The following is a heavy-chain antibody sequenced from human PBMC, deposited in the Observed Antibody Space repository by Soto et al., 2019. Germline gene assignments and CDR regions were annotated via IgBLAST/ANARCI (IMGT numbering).Heavy chain of an antibody. V-gene: IGHV4-59*01. Sequence: ASETLSLTCTVSGGSISSYYWSWIRQPPGKGLEWIGYIYYSGSTNYKPSFKSRVTISVDTSKNQFSLKLSSVTAADTAVYYCAKDRGDENYAEVHNCFDPWGQGTLVTVS. CDR3: AKDRGDENYAEVHNCFDP. CDR1: GGSISSYY. J-gene: IGHJ5*02. D-gene: IGHD1-7*01. CDR2: IYYSGST.